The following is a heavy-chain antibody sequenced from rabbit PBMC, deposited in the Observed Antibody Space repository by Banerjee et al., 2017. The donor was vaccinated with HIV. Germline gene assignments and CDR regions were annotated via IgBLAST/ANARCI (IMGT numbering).Heavy chain of an antibody. Sequence: QEQLVESGGGLVQPEGSLTLTCKASGSDISSNAMCWVRQAPGKGLELIACIYSSNGDKWYASWVNGRFTISLDNAQNTVFLQMTSLTAADTATYFCARDLAGVIGWNFNLWGPGTLVTVS. J-gene: IGHJ4*01. V-gene: IGHV1S47*01. CDR2: IYSSNGDK. CDR3: ARDLAGVIGWNFNL. CDR1: GSDISSNA. D-gene: IGHD4-1*01.